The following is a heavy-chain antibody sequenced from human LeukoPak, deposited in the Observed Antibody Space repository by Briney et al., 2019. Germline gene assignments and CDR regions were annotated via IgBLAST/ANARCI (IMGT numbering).Heavy chain of an antibody. Sequence: KPSETLSLTCTVSGGAISSYYCSWIRQPPGKGLGWIAFVYFSGGTTSNPSRKTRVSISVATSKNQCCLNLSAVTAATTADTSVARHAIYSGGYSYWFDPWGLGNLVTVSS. CDR3: ARHAIYSGGYSYWFDP. J-gene: IGHJ5*02. CDR2: VYFSGGT. D-gene: IGHD1-26*01. CDR1: GGAISSYY. V-gene: IGHV4-59*08.